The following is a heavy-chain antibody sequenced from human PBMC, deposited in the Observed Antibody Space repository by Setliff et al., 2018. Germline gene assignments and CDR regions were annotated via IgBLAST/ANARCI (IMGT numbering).Heavy chain of an antibody. CDR2: FYHSGSM. V-gene: IGHV4-59*08. Sequence: SETLSLTCTVSGGSISSSYWSWIRQPPGKGLEWIGYFYHSGSMNYSPSLKGRVTMSVDTSNNQLSLKLTSVSAADTAVYFCARSLSSGSYWNPRPFYSDSWGQGTLVTVSS. CDR3: ARSLSSGSYWNPRPFYSDS. D-gene: IGHD3-10*01. J-gene: IGHJ4*02. CDR1: GGSISSSY.